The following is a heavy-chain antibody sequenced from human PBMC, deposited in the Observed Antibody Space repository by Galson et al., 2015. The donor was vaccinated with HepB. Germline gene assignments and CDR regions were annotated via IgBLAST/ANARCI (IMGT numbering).Heavy chain of an antibody. J-gene: IGHJ6*02. D-gene: IGHD3-3*01. CDR2: INAGNGNT. V-gene: IGHV1-3*01. Sequence: SVKVSCKASGYTFTSYAMHWVRQAPGQRLEWMGWINAGNGNTKYSQKFQGRVTITRDTSASTAYMELSSLRSEDTAVYYCASPGRRMEWFWGLDVWGQGTTVTVSS. CDR1: GYTFTSYA. CDR3: ASPGRRMEWFWGLDV.